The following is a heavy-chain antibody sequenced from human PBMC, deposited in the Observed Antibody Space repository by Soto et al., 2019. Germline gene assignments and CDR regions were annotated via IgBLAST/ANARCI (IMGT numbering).Heavy chain of an antibody. CDR2: ISAYNGNT. V-gene: IGHV1-18*01. D-gene: IGHD6-19*01. J-gene: IGHJ4*02. CDR1: GYTFTSYG. CDR3: ARGQTRGYSSVGVPSRFDY. Sequence: ASVKVSCKASGYTFTSYGISWVRQAPGQGLEWMGWISAYNGNTNYAQKLQGRVTMTTDTSTSTAYMELRSLRSDDTAVYYCARGQTRGYSSVGVPSRFDYWGQGTLVTVSS.